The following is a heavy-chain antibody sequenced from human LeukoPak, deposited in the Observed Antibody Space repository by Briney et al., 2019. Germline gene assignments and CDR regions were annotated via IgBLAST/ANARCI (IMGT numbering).Heavy chain of an antibody. CDR1: GFSFSAYG. Sequence: GGPLRLSCAASGFSFSAYGVHWVRQAPGKGLEWVAVIWYDGSSKDYADSVKGRFTFSRDNSKNTLYLQMNSLTVEDTAMYYCARSQSSSLIDYWGQGTLVTVSS. D-gene: IGHD6-13*01. J-gene: IGHJ4*02. CDR2: IWYDGSSK. CDR3: ARSQSSSLIDY. V-gene: IGHV3-33*01.